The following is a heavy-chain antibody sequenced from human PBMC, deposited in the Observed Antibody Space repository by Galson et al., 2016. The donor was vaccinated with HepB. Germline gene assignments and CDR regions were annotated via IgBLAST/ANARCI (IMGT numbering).Heavy chain of an antibody. CDR2: IIPSGGGT. CDR3: ARGGYYSSGWYDAFDI. CDR1: GYSFTSYA. J-gene: IGHJ3*02. V-gene: IGHV1-46*01. Sequence: SVKVSCKASGYSFTSYAMNWVRQAPGQGLEWMGVIIPSGGGTSYAQRFQGRVNLTRDTPTNTVYMDLSSLRSEDTAVYYCARGGYYSSGWYDAFDIWGQGTMVTVSS. D-gene: IGHD6-19*01.